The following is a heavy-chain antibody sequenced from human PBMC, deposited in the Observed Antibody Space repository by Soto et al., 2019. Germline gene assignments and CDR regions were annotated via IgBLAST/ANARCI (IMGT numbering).Heavy chain of an antibody. Sequence: SETLSLTCTVSGGSISSYYWSWIRQPPGKGLEWIGYIHYSGSTNYNPSLKSRVTISVDTSKNQFSLKLSSVTAADTAVYYCARVEQYYYDSSGPFDIWGQGTMVTVSS. CDR2: IHYSGST. CDR3: ARVEQYYYDSSGPFDI. CDR1: GGSISSYY. D-gene: IGHD3-22*01. V-gene: IGHV4-59*01. J-gene: IGHJ3*02.